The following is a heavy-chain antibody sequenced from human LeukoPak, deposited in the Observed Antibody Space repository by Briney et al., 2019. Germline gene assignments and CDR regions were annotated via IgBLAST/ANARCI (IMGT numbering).Heavy chain of an antibody. D-gene: IGHD3-9*01. Sequence: GGSLRLSCAASGFTFSYYWINWVRQAPGKGLEWVASIKQDGSEKYYVDSVKGRFTISRDNAKNSLYLQMNTLRVEDTAVYHCVKDFNFALDYWGQGTLV. CDR1: GFTFSYYW. V-gene: IGHV3-7*01. CDR3: VKDFNFALDY. CDR2: IKQDGSEK. J-gene: IGHJ4*02.